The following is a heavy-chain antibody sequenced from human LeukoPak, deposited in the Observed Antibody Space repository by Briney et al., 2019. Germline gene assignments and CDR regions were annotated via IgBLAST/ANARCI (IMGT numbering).Heavy chain of an antibody. CDR3: AKEGSSWSTFDY. CDR2: ITSDGSST. CDR1: GFTFSITW. J-gene: IGHJ4*02. Sequence: PGGSLRLSCAASGFTFSITWMHWVRQPPGKGLVWVARITSDGSSTTYAESVKGRFTISRDNAKNTLYLQMNSLRAGDMALYYCAKEGSSWSTFDYWGQGTLVTVSS. D-gene: IGHD6-13*01. V-gene: IGHV3-74*03.